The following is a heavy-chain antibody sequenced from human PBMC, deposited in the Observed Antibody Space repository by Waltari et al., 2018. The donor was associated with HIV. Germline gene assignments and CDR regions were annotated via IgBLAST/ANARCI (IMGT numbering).Heavy chain of an antibody. V-gene: IGHV4-39*01. J-gene: IGHJ6*02. Sequence: QLHLQQSGPGLVNPSETLSLSCPLSGGSISRRNYYWGWFRTPPGTGLEWIGSIYYSGSTYYNPSLKSRVTVSVDTSRNQFSLKLYSVTAADTAVYYCTSGGVGSTEDFYYGMDVWGQGTTVTVSS. CDR1: GGSISRRNYY. CDR3: TSGGVGSTEDFYYGMDV. CDR2: IYYSGST. D-gene: IGHD3-16*01.